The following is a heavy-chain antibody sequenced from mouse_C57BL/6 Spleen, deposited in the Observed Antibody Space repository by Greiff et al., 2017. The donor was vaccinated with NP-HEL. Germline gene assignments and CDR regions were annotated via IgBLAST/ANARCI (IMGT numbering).Heavy chain of an antibody. CDR1: GFTFSDYY. CDR3: AREYYYGSSPYFDY. J-gene: IGHJ2*01. D-gene: IGHD1-1*01. V-gene: IGHV5-16*01. Sequence: EVQLQESEGGLVQPGSSMKLSCTASGFTFSDYYMAWVRQVPEKGLEWVANINYDGSSTYYLDSLKSRFIISRDNAKNILYLQMSSLKSEDTATYYCAREYYYGSSPYFDYWGQGTTLTVSS. CDR2: INYDGSST.